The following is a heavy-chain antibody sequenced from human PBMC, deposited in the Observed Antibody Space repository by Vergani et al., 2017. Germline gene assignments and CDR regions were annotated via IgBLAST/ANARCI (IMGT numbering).Heavy chain of an antibody. D-gene: IGHD2-2*01. Sequence: QVQLVESGGGVVQPGRSLRLSCAASGFTFSSYGMHWVRQAPGKGLEWVAVISYDGSNKYYADSVKGRFTISRDNSKNTLYLQMNSLRAEDTAVYYCAKDARYCSSTSCYTLYYYYYMDVWGKGTTVTVSS. J-gene: IGHJ6*03. CDR2: ISYDGSNK. CDR3: AKDARYCSSTSCYTLYYYYYMDV. V-gene: IGHV3-30*18. CDR1: GFTFSSYG.